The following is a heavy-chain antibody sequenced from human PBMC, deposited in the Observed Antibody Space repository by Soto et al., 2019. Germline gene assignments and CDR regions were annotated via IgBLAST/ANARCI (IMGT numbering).Heavy chain of an antibody. CDR2: ISSSSSTI. J-gene: IGHJ5*02. D-gene: IGHD3-3*01. CDR1: GFTFSSNS. CDR3: ARVIWSGHLTSDL. Sequence: EVQVVESGGGLVQPGGSLRLSCAASGFTFSSNSMNWVRQATGKGLEWISYISSSSSTIYADSVKGRFTISRDNAKNSLYLQMNSLRYEDTAVYYCARVIWSGHLTSDLWGQGTLVTVSS. V-gene: IGHV3-48*02.